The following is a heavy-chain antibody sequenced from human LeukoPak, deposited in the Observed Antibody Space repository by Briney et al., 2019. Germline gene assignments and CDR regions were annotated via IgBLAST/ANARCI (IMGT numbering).Heavy chain of an antibody. J-gene: IGHJ6*03. Sequence: GGSLRLSRAASGFTFSSYGMHWVRQAPGKGLEWVAFIRYDGSNKYYADSVKGRFTISRDNAKNSLYLQMNSLRAEDTALYYCAKDAGGYYYYYMGVWGKGTTVTISS. V-gene: IGHV3-30*02. CDR1: GFTFSSYG. CDR2: IRYDGSNK. CDR3: AKDAGGYYYYYMGV.